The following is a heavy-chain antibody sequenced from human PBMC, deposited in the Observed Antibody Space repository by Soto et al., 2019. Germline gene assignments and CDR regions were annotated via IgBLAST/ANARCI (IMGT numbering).Heavy chain of an antibody. J-gene: IGHJ4*02. CDR3: VRVHKQLGTTLFDL. Sequence: PGGSLRLCCAASGFTFSDYYMSWIRQAPGKGLEWVSYISSSSSYTNYADSVKGRFTISRDNAKNSLYLQMNSLRAEDTAVYYCVRVHKQLGTTLFDLWGEAILVIV. CDR2: ISSSSSYT. V-gene: IGHV3-11*05. CDR1: GFTFSDYY. D-gene: IGHD1-1*01.